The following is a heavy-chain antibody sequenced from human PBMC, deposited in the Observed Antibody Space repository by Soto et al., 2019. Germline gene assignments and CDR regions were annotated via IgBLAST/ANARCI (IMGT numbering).Heavy chain of an antibody. CDR2: ISYNRSYT. CDR1: GCTFSDYA. J-gene: IGHJ4*02. CDR3: ARDHHRYSGYDYVDY. V-gene: IGHV3-30*03. Sequence: GGSLRLSCAASGCTFSDYAMDWIRQAPGKGLEWLAVISYNRSYTNYADYVKGRFTISRDNAKNTLYLQMNSLIAEDTAVYYCARDHHRYSGYDYVDYWGQGTLVTVSS. D-gene: IGHD5-12*01.